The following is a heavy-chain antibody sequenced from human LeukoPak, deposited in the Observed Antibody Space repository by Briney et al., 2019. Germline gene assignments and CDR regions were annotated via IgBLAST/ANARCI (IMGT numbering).Heavy chain of an antibody. Sequence: GSLRLSCTASGFTFGDYAMSWLRQAPGQGLEWVGFIRSKPSGGTTEYAASVIGGFTISRDDSESIAYLQMNSLKSEDTAVYYCARVNFRLGGSDLLFDYGGQGTVVTVSS. V-gene: IGHV3-49*03. D-gene: IGHD2-15*01. CDR1: GFTFGDYA. CDR3: ARVNFRLGGSDLLFDY. J-gene: IGHJ4*02. CDR2: IRSKPSGGTT.